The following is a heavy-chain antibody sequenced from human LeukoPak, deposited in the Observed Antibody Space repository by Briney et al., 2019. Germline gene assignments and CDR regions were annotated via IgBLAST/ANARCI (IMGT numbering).Heavy chain of an antibody. V-gene: IGHV4-30-2*01. D-gene: IGHD6-19*01. CDR2: IYHSGST. Sequence: PSETLSLTCTVSGGPISSGGYYWSWIRQPPGKGLEWIGYIYHSGSTYYNPSLKSRVTISVDRSKNQFSLKLSSVTAADTAVYYCARAEGIAVAGVFDYWGQGTLVTVSS. CDR1: GGPISSGGYY. J-gene: IGHJ4*02. CDR3: ARAEGIAVAGVFDY.